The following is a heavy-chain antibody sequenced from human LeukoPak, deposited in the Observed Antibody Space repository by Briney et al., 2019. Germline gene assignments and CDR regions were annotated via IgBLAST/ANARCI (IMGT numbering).Heavy chain of an antibody. CDR3: ARVSPSNGYYYDSSGDAFDW. V-gene: IGHV3-30*02. CDR1: GFTFSSYG. D-gene: IGHD3-22*01. J-gene: IGHJ4*02. Sequence: PGGSLRLSCAASGFTFSSYGMHWVRQAPGKGLEWVAFIRYDGSNKYYADSVKGRFTISRDNAKNSLYLQMNSLRAEDTAVYYCARVSPSNGYYYDSSGDAFDWWGQGTLVTVSS. CDR2: IRYDGSNK.